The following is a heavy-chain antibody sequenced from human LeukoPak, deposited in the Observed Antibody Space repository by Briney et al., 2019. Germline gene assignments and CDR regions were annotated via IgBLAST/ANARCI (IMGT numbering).Heavy chain of an antibody. J-gene: IGHJ6*02. CDR2: INPNSGGT. Sequence: ASVKVSCKASAYTFTAYYMHWVRQAPGQGLEWMGRINPNSGGTNYAQKFQGRVTMTRDTSISTVYMELSRLRSDDTAVYYCAREKVRQSGMDVWGQGTTVTVSS. V-gene: IGHV1-2*06. CDR1: AYTFTAYY. D-gene: IGHD2-2*01. CDR3: AREKVRQSGMDV.